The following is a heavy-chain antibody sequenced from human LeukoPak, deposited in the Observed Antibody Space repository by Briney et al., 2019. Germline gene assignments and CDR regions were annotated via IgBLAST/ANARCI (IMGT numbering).Heavy chain of an antibody. J-gene: IGHJ4*02. Sequence: SQTLSLTRVISGASVSINSAAWNWIRQSPSKGLEWLGRAYYRSKWHNDYAVSMKSRITINPDTSKNHFSLQLNSVTPEDTAVYYCVREADYFDYGGQGTLVTVSS. V-gene: IGHV6-1*01. CDR1: GASVSINSAA. CDR3: VREADYFDY. CDR2: AYYRSKWHN.